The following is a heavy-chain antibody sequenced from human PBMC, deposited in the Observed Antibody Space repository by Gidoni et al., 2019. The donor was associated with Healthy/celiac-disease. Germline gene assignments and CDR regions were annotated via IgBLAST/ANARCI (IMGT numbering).Heavy chain of an antibody. CDR2: IYPGDSDT. D-gene: IGHD3-10*01. Sequence: EVQLVQSGAEVKKPGESLKISCKGSGYSFTSYWLCWVRQMPGNGLEWMGIIYPGDSDTRYIPSFQGQVTISADKSISTAYLQWSSLKASDTAMYYCARRYYYGSGRYSEGMIWGNWGQGTLVTVSS. V-gene: IGHV5-51*01. CDR3: ARRYYYGSGRYSEGMIWGN. CDR1: GYSFTSYW. J-gene: IGHJ4*02.